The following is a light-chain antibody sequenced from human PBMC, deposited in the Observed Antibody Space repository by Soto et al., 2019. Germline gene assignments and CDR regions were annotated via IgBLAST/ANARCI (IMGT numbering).Light chain of an antibody. CDR2: DVS. J-gene: IGLJ1*01. V-gene: IGLV2-14*01. CDR1: SSDFGGYNY. Sequence: QSVLTQPASVSGSPGQSITISCTGTSSDFGGYNYVSWYQQHPGKAPKLMIYDVSNRPSGVSNRFSGSKSGNTASLTISGFQAEDEADYYCSSYTSSSILYVFGTGTKVTVL. CDR3: SSYTSSSILYV.